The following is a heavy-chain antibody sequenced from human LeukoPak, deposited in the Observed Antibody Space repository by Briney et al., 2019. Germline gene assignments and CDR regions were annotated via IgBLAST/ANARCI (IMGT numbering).Heavy chain of an antibody. CDR1: GFTFSNYW. CDR3: ARDFWGAYRVDFFDF. D-gene: IGHD3-3*01. CDR2: IKPDGSET. V-gene: IGHV3-7*01. Sequence: GGSLRLSCAASGFTFSNYWMSWVRRAPGKGLGWVANIKPDGSETYYVDSVRGRFTISRDNAQNSLYLQMNSLGADDTAIYYCARDFWGAYRVDFFDFWGQGTLVTVSS. J-gene: IGHJ4*02.